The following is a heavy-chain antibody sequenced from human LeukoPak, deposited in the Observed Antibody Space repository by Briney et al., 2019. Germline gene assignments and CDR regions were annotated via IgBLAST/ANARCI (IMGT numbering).Heavy chain of an antibody. Sequence: SETLSLTCTVSGGSINSYYWSWIRQFPGKGLEWIGYISYSGSTNYNPSLKSRVTISVDTSKNQFSPKLSSVTAADTAVYYCARDPTSRSSAFDIWGQGTMVTVSS. CDR2: ISYSGST. CDR1: GGSINSYY. J-gene: IGHJ3*02. V-gene: IGHV4-59*01. CDR3: ARDPTSRSSAFDI.